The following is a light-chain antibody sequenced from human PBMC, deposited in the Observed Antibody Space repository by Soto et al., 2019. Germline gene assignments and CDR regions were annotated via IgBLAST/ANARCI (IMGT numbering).Light chain of an antibody. V-gene: IGKV3-15*01. Sequence: EIVMTQSPATLSVSPGERATLSCRASQSVSSNLAWYQQKPGQAPRLLIYGASTRATGIPARFSGSGSGTEFTLTISSLQSGDFAVYYCQHYNKWPPWTFGQGTKVEMK. CDR1: QSVSSN. J-gene: IGKJ1*01. CDR2: GAS. CDR3: QHYNKWPPWT.